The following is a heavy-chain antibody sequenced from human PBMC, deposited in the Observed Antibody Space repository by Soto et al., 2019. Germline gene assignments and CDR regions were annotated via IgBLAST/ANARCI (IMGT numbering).Heavy chain of an antibody. CDR1: GSTFNTYW. CDR3: ARFTRGSSGDY. Sequence: EVQLVESGGDLVQPGGSLRLSCVASGSTFNTYWMSWARQAPGKGLEWVANIKEDGSDKYYVDSVKGRFTISRDNAKNLLYLQMNSLGAGDTAMYYCARFTRGSSGDYWGQGTLVTVSS. D-gene: IGHD6-25*01. J-gene: IGHJ4*02. V-gene: IGHV3-7*01. CDR2: IKEDGSDK.